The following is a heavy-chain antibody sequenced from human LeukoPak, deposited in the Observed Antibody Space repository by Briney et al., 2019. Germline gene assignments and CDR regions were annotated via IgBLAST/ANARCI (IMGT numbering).Heavy chain of an antibody. CDR2: IYPGDSDT. CDR3: ARGGYIAAAGLYNWFDP. V-gene: IGHV5-51*01. CDR1: GYSFTSYW. Sequence: GESLKISCQGSGYSFTSYWIGWVRQMPGKGLEGMGIIYPGDSDTRYSPSFQGQVTISADKSISTAYLQWSSLKASDTAMYYCARGGYIAAAGLYNWFDPWGQGTLVTVSS. J-gene: IGHJ5*02. D-gene: IGHD6-25*01.